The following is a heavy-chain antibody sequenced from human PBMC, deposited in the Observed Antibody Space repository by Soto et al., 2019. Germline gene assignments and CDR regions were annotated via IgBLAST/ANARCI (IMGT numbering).Heavy chain of an antibody. CDR2: INAGNGNT. Sequence: ASVKVSCKASGYTFTSYAMHWVRQAPGQRLEWMGWINAGNGNTKYSQKFQGRVTITRDTSASTAYMELRSLRSDDTAVYYCARDREYNWNYNWFDPWGQGTLVTVSS. J-gene: IGHJ5*02. V-gene: IGHV1-3*01. D-gene: IGHD1-7*01. CDR1: GYTFTSYA. CDR3: ARDREYNWNYNWFDP.